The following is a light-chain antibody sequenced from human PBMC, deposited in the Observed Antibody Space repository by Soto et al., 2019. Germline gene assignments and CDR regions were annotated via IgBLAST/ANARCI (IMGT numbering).Light chain of an antibody. J-gene: IGLJ1*01. V-gene: IGLV3-21*04. CDR3: QVWDSSSDHRGV. CDR1: NIGSKT. CDR2: YDS. Sequence: SYELTQPPSVSVAPGKTASITCGGNNIGSKTVHWYQQKPGQAPVLVIYYDSDRPSGIPERFSGSNSGNTATLTISRVEAGDEADYYCQVWDSSSDHRGVFGTGTKLTVL.